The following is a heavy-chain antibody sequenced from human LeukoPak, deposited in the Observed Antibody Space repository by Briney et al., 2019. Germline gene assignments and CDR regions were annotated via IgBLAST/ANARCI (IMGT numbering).Heavy chain of an antibody. CDR1: GGSFSGYY. D-gene: IGHD6-19*01. CDR2: INHSGST. Sequence: PSETLSLTCAVYGGSFSGYYWSWIRQPPGKGLEWIGEINHSGSTNYNPSLKSRVTISVDTSKNQFSLKLSSVTAADTAVYYCARGGVGQAVAGGELYYYYYGMDVWGQGTTVTVSS. J-gene: IGHJ6*02. CDR3: ARGGVGQAVAGGELYYYYYGMDV. V-gene: IGHV4-34*01.